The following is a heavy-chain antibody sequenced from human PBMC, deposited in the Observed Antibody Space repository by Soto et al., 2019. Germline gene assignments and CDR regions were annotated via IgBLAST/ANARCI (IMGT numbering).Heavy chain of an antibody. CDR2: IYHIGST. V-gene: IGHV4-4*02. CDR3: ARDKITGLFDY. D-gene: IGHD2-8*02. J-gene: IGHJ4*02. CDR1: GGSLRSSNC. Sequence: SYTLSLTCAVSGGSLRSSNCWSWVRQPPGKGLEWIGEIYHIGSTNYDPSLKSRVTISVDRSKNQFSLKLTSVTAADTAVYYCARDKITGLFDYWGQGTLVT.